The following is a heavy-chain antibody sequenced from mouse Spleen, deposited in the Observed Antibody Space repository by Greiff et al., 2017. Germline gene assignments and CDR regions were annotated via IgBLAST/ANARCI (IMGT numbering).Heavy chain of an antibody. D-gene: IGHD1-1*01. J-gene: IGHJ4*01. CDR2: IDPSDSYT. CDR1: GYTFTSYW. CDR3: ASYTVGYAMDY. Sequence: VQLQQPGAELVMPGASVKLSCKASGYTFTSYWMHWVKQRPGQGLEWIGEIDPSDSYTNYNQKFKGKATLTVDKSSSTAYMQLSSLTSEDSAVYYCASYTVGYAMDYWGQGTSVTVSS. V-gene: IGHV1-69*01.